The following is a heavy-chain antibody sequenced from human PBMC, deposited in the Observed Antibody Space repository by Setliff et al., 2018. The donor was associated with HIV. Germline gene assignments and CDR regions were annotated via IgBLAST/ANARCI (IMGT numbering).Heavy chain of an antibody. CDR1: GYTFTGYY. Sequence: ASVKVSCKASGYTFTGYYMHWVRQAPGQGLEWMGWINPNSGGTNYAQKFQGRVTMTRDTSINTAYMYLSGLRSDDTAVYYCARTGLYGDYRFDYWGQGTLVTVSS. J-gene: IGHJ4*02. CDR2: INPNSGGT. CDR3: ARTGLYGDYRFDY. D-gene: IGHD4-17*01. V-gene: IGHV1-2*02.